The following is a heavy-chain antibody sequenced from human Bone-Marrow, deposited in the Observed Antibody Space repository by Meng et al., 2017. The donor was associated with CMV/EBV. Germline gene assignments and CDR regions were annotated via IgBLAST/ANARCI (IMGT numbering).Heavy chain of an antibody. J-gene: IGHJ4*02. Sequence: ASVKVSCKASGHTFSGYYMHWVRQAPGQGLEWMGWINPNSGDTNYAQKFQGRVTMTRDTSISTAYMELSRLKSDDTAVYYCARIYYYDGSGYYPFEYWGQGTLDPVSS. CDR2: INPNSGDT. V-gene: IGHV1-2*02. CDR3: ARIYYYDGSGYYPFEY. CDR1: GHTFSGYY. D-gene: IGHD3-22*01.